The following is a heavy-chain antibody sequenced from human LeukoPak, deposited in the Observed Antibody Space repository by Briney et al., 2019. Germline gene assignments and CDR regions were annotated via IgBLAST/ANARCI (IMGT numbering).Heavy chain of an antibody. D-gene: IGHD3-3*01. CDR3: AKDFWSMVGYMDV. CDR2: VSGNGGVT. J-gene: IGHJ6*02. V-gene: IGHV3-23*01. Sequence: SGGSLRLSCAASGFTFSNDAMSWVRQAPGKGLEWVSIVSGNGGVTFYADSVKGRFTISRDNSKNTLYMQMNSLRAEDTAVYYCAKDFWSMVGYMDVWGQGTTVSVSS. CDR1: GFTFSNDA.